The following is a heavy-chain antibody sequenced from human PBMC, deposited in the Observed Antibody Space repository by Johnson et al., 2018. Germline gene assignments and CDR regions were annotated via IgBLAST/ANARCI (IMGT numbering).Heavy chain of an antibody. V-gene: IGHV3-30*03. CDR1: GFTFSNYG. Sequence: VQLVESGGGVVQPGRSLRLSCAASGFTFSNYGMHWVRQAPGKGLEWVAVISYDGTYKFYADSVKGRFTISRDNSKNTLYLQMNSLRAEDTAVYYCARDLDQLRLLGAFDIWGQGTMVTVSS. CDR3: ARDLDQLRLLGAFDI. D-gene: IGHD2-2*01. CDR2: ISYDGTYK. J-gene: IGHJ3*02.